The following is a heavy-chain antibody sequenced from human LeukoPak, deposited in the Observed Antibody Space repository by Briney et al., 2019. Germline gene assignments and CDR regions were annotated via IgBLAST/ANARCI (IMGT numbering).Heavy chain of an antibody. J-gene: IGHJ4*02. Sequence: SVKVSCKASGGTFSSYAISWVRQAPGQGLEWMGRIIPIFGIANYAQEFQGRVTITADKSTSTAYMELSSLRSEDTAVYYCARGGIAVAGIGNFDYWGQGTLVTVSS. CDR3: ARGGIAVAGIGNFDY. CDR1: GGTFSSYA. CDR2: IIPIFGIA. V-gene: IGHV1-69*04. D-gene: IGHD6-19*01.